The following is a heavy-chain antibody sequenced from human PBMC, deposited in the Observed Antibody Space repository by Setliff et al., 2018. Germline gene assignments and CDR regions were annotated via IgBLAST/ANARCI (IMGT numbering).Heavy chain of an antibody. CDR2: ISSSSSYI. D-gene: IGHD6-13*01. CDR3: ARVTSSCVDY. V-gene: IGHV3-21*01. J-gene: IGHJ4*02. CDR1: GFTFSDYS. Sequence: GGSLRLSCAVSGFTFSDYSLNWVRQAPGKGLEWVSFISSSSSYIFYADSVKGRFTISRDNAKNSLYLQMNSLRAEDTAVYYCARVTSSCVDYWGQGTLVTVSS.